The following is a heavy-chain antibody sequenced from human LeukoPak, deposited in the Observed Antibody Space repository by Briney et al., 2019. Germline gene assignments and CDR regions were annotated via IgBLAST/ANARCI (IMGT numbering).Heavy chain of an antibody. D-gene: IGHD7-27*01. CDR3: LKDRLGTGDY. Sequence: GGSLRLSCAASGFTFSSYWMHWVRQAPGKGLVWVSHINSDGSTTHYADSVKGRFTISRDNAKNTLYLQMSSLRAEDTAVYYCLKDRLGTGDYWGQGTLVSVSS. V-gene: IGHV3-74*01. CDR2: INSDGSTT. J-gene: IGHJ4*02. CDR1: GFTFSSYW.